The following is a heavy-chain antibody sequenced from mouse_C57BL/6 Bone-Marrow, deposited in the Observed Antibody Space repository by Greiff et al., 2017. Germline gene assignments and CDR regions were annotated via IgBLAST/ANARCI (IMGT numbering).Heavy chain of an antibody. CDR2: ISDGGSYT. CDR3: ERDAVVRFAY. D-gene: IGHD1-1*01. J-gene: IGHJ3*01. CDR1: GFTFSSYA. V-gene: IGHV5-4*01. Sequence: EVKLMESGGGLVKPGGSLKLSCAASGFTFSSYAMSWVRQTPEKRLEWVATISDGGSYTYYPDNVKGRFTIARDNAKNNLYLQMGHLKSWDTAMYYCERDAVVRFAYWGQGTLVTVSA.